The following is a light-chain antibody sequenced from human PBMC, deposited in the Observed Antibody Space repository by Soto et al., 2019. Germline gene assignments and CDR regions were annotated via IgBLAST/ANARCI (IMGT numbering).Light chain of an antibody. CDR2: SNY. V-gene: IGLV1-44*01. CDR1: SSNIGSKT. J-gene: IGLJ1*01. CDR3: SAWDANLNGYV. Sequence: QSVLTQPPSASGTPGQRVTISCSGSSSNIGSKTVNWYQQLPGTAPKLLIYSNYQRPSGVPDRFSGSKSGTSASLAISGLQSEDEADYYCSAWDANLNGYVFGTGTQLTVL.